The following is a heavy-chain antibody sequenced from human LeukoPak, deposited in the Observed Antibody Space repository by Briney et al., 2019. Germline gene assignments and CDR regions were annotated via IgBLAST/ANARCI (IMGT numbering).Heavy chain of an antibody. D-gene: IGHD1-26*01. Sequence: SETLSLTCTVSGGSISSSSYYWGWIRQPPGKGLEWIGSIYYSGSTYYNPSLKSRVTISVDTSKNQFSLKLSSVTAADTAVYYCARCLSGSYFDYWGQGTLVTVSS. CDR1: GGSISSSSYY. V-gene: IGHV4-39*01. CDR3: ARCLSGSYFDY. CDR2: IYYSGST. J-gene: IGHJ4*02.